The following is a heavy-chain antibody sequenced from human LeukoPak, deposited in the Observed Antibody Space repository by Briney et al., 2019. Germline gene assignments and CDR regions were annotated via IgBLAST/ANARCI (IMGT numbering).Heavy chain of an antibody. CDR2: ISSSSNYI. V-gene: IGHV3-21*01. CDR1: GFTFSSYL. Sequence: GGSLRLSCAASGFTFSSYLMNWVRQAPGKGLEWVSSISSSSNYIYYADSVKGRFTISRDNAKNSLYLQMNSLRDGDTAVYYCARGHYYGLDVWGKGTTVTVSS. J-gene: IGHJ6*04. CDR3: ARGHYYGLDV.